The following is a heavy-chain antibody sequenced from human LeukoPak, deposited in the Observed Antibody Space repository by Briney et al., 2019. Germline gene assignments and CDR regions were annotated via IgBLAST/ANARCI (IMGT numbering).Heavy chain of an antibody. Sequence: GGSLRLSCVASGFPLSSYAMTWVRQAPGKGLEWVSAIGGSGSRTYSADSVKGRFTISRDNAKNSLYLQMNSLRAEDTAVYYCARWGGGSGTYRLDYWGQGTLVTVSS. CDR1: GFPLSSYA. CDR3: ARWGGGSGTYRLDY. V-gene: IGHV3-23*01. D-gene: IGHD3-10*01. CDR2: IGGSGSRT. J-gene: IGHJ4*02.